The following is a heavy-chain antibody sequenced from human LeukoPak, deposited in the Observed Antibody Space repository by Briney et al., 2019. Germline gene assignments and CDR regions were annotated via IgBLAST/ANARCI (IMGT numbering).Heavy chain of an antibody. J-gene: IGHJ4*02. V-gene: IGHV3-30-3*01. CDR1: GFTFSSYA. CDR2: ISYDGSNK. CDR3: ARDEDYYDSSPLGY. Sequence: GGSLRLSCAASGFTFSSYAMHWVRQAPGKGLEWVAVISYDGSNKYYADSVKGRFTISRDNSKNTLYLQMNSLRAEDTAVYYCARDEDYYDSSPLGYWGQGTLVTVSS. D-gene: IGHD3-22*01.